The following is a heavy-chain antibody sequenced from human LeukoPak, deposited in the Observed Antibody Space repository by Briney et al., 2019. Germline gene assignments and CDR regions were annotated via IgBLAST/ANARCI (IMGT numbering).Heavy chain of an antibody. CDR1: GFTFSSYA. CDR3: ASRVW. CDR2: IYTGGAT. J-gene: IGHJ4*02. Sequence: GGSLRLSCAASGFTFSSYAISWVRQAPGKGLEWVSLIYTGGATYYADSVKGRFTISRDNSKKILFLQMNSLTAEDTAVYYCASRVWWGQGTLVTVSS. V-gene: IGHV3-23*03.